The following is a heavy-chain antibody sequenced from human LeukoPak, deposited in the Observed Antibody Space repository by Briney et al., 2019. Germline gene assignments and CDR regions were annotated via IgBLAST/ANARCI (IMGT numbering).Heavy chain of an antibody. CDR1: GFTFSSYS. CDR3: AKGSTIWGTEYFQH. CDR2: ISGGGAST. V-gene: IGHV3-23*01. J-gene: IGHJ1*01. D-gene: IGHD3-16*01. Sequence: GGSLRLSCAASGFTFSSYSMGWARQAPGKGLEWVSAISGGGASTYYADAVKGRFTISRDNSKNTLYLQMSSLRAEDTAVYYCAKGSTIWGTEYFQHWGQGTLVTVSS.